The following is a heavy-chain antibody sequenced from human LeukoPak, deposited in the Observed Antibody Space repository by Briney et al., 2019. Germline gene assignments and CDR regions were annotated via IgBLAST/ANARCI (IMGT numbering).Heavy chain of an antibody. CDR1: GGSISTGFYY. CDR3: ARHAYGSGSYRFDY. CDR2: IYYGGDT. J-gene: IGHJ4*02. Sequence: SETLSLTCTVSGGSISTGFYYWAWIRQPPGKGLDWIGSIYYGGDTYYNPSLKGRVTISVDTYKNQFSLKLNSVTAADTAVYYCARHAYGSGSYRFDYWGQGTLVTVSS. D-gene: IGHD3-10*01. V-gene: IGHV4-39*01.